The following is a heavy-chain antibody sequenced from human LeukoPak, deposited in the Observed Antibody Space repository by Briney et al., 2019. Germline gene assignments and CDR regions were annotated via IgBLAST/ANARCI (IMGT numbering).Heavy chain of an antibody. CDR3: ARVRGVATTVLYYYYMDV. CDR1: GGTFSSYA. Sequence: VASVKVSCKASGGTFSSYAISWVRQAPGQGLEWMGGIIPIFGTANYAQKFQGRVTITADESTSTAYMELSSLRSEDTAVYYCARVRGVATTVLYYYYMDVWGKGTTVTVSS. V-gene: IGHV1-69*13. CDR2: IIPIFGTA. D-gene: IGHD5-12*01. J-gene: IGHJ6*03.